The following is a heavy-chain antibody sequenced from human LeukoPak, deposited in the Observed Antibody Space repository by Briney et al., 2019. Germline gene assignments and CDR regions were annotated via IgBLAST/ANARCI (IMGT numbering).Heavy chain of an antibody. Sequence: GGSLRLSCAASGFTFSSYSMNWVRQAPGKGLEWVSYISSSSTIYYADSVKGRFTISRDNAKNSLYLQMNSLRAEDTAVYYCAKAMVRGVIPDYWGQGTLVTVSS. J-gene: IGHJ4*02. CDR1: GFTFSSYS. CDR3: AKAMVRGVIPDY. V-gene: IGHV3-48*01. D-gene: IGHD3-10*01. CDR2: ISSSSTI.